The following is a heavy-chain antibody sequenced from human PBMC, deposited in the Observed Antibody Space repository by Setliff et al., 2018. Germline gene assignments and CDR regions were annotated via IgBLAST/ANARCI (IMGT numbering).Heavy chain of an antibody. D-gene: IGHD2-21*02. Sequence: PSETLSLTCNVSTGSVNFYFWNWIRQPAGRRLEWIGRISSSGSTNYNPSLKSRVTISIDSSRGRFSLRVPGVTAADTGMYYCARQLRRPVVVVTASPFDAWTQGTMVTVSS. J-gene: IGHJ3*01. V-gene: IGHV4-4*07. CDR2: ISSSGST. CDR1: TGSVNFYF. CDR3: ARQLRRPVVVVTASPFDA.